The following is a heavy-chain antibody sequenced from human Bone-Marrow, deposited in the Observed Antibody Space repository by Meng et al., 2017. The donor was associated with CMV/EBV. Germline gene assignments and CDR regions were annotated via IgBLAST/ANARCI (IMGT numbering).Heavy chain of an antibody. Sequence: GSLRLSCTVSGGSVSSGSYYWSWIRQPPGKGLEWIGYIYYSGSTNYNPSLKSRVTISVDTSKNQFSLKLSSVTAADTAVYYCARVWGYGMDVWGQGTTVTVSS. D-gene: IGHD3-16*01. CDR2: IYYSGST. CDR1: GGSVSSGSYY. J-gene: IGHJ6*02. CDR3: ARVWGYGMDV. V-gene: IGHV4-61*01.